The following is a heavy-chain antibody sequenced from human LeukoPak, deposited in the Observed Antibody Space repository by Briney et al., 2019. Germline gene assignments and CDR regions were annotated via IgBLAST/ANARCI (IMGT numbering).Heavy chain of an antibody. CDR1: GGSISSYY. J-gene: IGHJ6*03. V-gene: IGHV4-59*01. D-gene: IGHD3-3*01. Sequence: SETLSLTCTVSGGSISSYYWRWIRQPPGKGLEWIGYIYYSGSTNYNPSLKSRVTISVDTPKNQFSLKLSSVTAADTAVYYCARGATIFGYMDVWGKGTTVTVSS. CDR2: IYYSGST. CDR3: ARGATIFGYMDV.